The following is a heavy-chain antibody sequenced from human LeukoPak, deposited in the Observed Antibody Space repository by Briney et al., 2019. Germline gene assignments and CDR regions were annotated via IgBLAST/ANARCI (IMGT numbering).Heavy chain of an antibody. Sequence: GGSLRLSCAASGFTLRGLWMHWVRQAPGKGLVWVSRINFEGSTTEYADSVKDRFTISRDNAKNTVYLQMNSLRAAATAVYYCARVGITSVRTDAFDIWGQGTLVTVSS. J-gene: IGHJ3*02. CDR2: INFEGSTT. CDR1: GFTLRGLW. V-gene: IGHV3-74*03. CDR3: ARVGITSVRTDAFDI. D-gene: IGHD3-10*01.